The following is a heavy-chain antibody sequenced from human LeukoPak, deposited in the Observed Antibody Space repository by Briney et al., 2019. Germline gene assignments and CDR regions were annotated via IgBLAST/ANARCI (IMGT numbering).Heavy chain of an antibody. J-gene: IGHJ4*02. CDR1: GCTFTSYA. CDR2: INAGNGNT. Sequence: ASVKVSCKASGCTFTSYATHWVRQAPGQRLEWMGWINAGNGNTKYSQKFQGRVTTTRDTSASTAYMELSSLRSEDTAVYYCARGSTRSSGWYFYFDYWGQGTLVTVSS. CDR3: ARGSTRSSGWYFYFDY. V-gene: IGHV1-3*01. D-gene: IGHD6-19*01.